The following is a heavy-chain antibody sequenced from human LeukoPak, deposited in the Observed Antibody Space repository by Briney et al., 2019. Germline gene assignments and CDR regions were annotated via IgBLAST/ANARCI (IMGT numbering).Heavy chain of an antibody. V-gene: IGHV3-49*04. J-gene: IGHJ4*02. CDR3: TRDFTIAAAAYYFDY. D-gene: IGHD6-13*01. CDR1: GFTFSTYS. Sequence: PGGSLRLSCAASGFTFSTYSMHWVRQAPGKGLEGVGFIRSKAYGGTTEYAASVKGRFTISRDDSKSIAYLQMNSLKTEDTAVYYCTRDFTIAAAAYYFDYWGQGTLVTVSS. CDR2: IRSKAYGGTT.